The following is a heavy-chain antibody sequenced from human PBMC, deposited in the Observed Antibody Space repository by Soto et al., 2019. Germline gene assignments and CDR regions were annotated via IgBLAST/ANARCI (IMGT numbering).Heavy chain of an antibody. J-gene: IGHJ4*02. D-gene: IGHD1-1*01. Sequence: SVKVSCKASGFTFSTSAVQWVRQARGQRLEWIGWIVLGNGKTNYAQRFQQRVTFTRDMSTNTAYMELSSLRFDDTAVYYCAADDITTSMWGQGTLVTVSS. V-gene: IGHV1-58*01. CDR3: AADDITTSM. CDR1: GFTFSTSA. CDR2: IVLGNGKT.